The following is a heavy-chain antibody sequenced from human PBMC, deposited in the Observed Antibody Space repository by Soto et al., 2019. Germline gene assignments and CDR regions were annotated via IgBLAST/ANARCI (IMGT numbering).Heavy chain of an antibody. CDR1: GDSISSGGYY. V-gene: IGHV4-31*03. J-gene: IGHJ4*02. CDR3: ARLGSSSADY. D-gene: IGHD6-6*01. Sequence: PSEPLSLTCTVSGDSISSGGYYWSWIRQHPGKGLEWIGYIYYSGSTYYNPSLKSRVTISVDTSKNQFSLKLSSVTAADTAVYYCARLGSSSADYWGQGTLVTVSS. CDR2: IYYSGST.